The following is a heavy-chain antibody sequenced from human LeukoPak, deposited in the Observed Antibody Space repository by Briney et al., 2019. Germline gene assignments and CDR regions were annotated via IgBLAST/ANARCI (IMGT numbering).Heavy chain of an antibody. Sequence: PSETLSLTCTVSGGSISRDYWSWIRQPPGKGLEWIGYIYYSGSTNSNPSLKSRVTISVDTPNNQFSLKLRSVTAADTAVYYCARDLDNSGWYVFDYWGQGNLVTVSS. CDR3: ARDLDNSGWYVFDY. D-gene: IGHD6-19*01. CDR2: IYYSGST. J-gene: IGHJ4*02. CDR1: GGSISRDY. V-gene: IGHV4-59*01.